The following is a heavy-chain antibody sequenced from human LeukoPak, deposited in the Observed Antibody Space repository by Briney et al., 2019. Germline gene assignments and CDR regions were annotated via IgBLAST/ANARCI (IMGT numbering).Heavy chain of an antibody. CDR3: ATVLGATGRLDY. J-gene: IGHJ4*02. D-gene: IGHD5-12*01. CDR2: ISSSSSYI. V-gene: IGHV3-21*01. CDR1: GFTFSSYS. Sequence: TPGGSLRLSCAASGFTFSSYSMNWVRQAPGKGLEWVSSISSSSSYIYYADSVKGRFTISRDNAKNSLYLQMNSLRAEDTAVYYCATVLGATGRLDYWGQGTLVTVSS.